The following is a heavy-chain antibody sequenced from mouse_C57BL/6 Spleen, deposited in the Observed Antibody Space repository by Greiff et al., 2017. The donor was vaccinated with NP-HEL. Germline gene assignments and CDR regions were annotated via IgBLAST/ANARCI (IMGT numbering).Heavy chain of an antibody. Sequence: VQLQQSGAELVKPGASVKISCKASGYAFSSYWMNWVKQRPGKGLEWIGQIYPGDGDTNYNGKFKGKATLTADKSSSTAYMQLSSLTSEDSAVYFCARGVPYGSSYWYFDVWGTGTTVTVSS. D-gene: IGHD1-1*01. CDR1: GYAFSSYW. CDR3: ARGVPYGSSYWYFDV. J-gene: IGHJ1*03. CDR2: IYPGDGDT. V-gene: IGHV1-80*01.